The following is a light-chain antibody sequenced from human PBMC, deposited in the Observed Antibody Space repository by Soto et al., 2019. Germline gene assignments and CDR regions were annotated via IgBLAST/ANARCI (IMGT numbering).Light chain of an antibody. Sequence: QSVLTQPPSVAGAPGQRVTISCTGRTSNIGAGYDVHWYQQLPGTAPKLLVYGNSNRPSGVPDRFSGSKSGTSASLAITGLQAEDEADYYCQSYDSSLSCSWVFGGGTKLTVL. J-gene: IGLJ3*02. V-gene: IGLV1-40*01. CDR1: TSNIGAGYD. CDR2: GNS. CDR3: QSYDSSLSCSWV.